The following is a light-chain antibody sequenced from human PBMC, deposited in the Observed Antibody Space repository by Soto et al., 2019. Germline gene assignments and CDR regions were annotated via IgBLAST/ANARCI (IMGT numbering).Light chain of an antibody. CDR1: SSDVGGYNY. Sequence: HSVLTQAASVSGFPGQSITISCTGTSSDVGGYNYVSWYQQHPGKAPKLMIYDVSNRPSGVSNRFSGSKSGNTASLTISGLQAEDEADYYCSSYTSSSTLYVFGTGTKVTVL. CDR3: SSYTSSSTLYV. CDR2: DVS. J-gene: IGLJ1*01. V-gene: IGLV2-14*01.